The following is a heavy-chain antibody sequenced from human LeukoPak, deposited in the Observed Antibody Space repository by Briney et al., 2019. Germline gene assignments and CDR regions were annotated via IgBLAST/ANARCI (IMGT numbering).Heavy chain of an antibody. CDR2: INQHGSET. CDR3: VRDAGYSGYMINDI. D-gene: IGHD5-12*01. Sequence: GGSLRLSCATSGFTFSSYWMSWVRQAPGKGLEWVAYINQHGSETFYVDSVKGRFTISRDDTQNSLYLQMNSLRPEDTALYYCVRDAGYSGYMINDIWGQGTMVTVSS. V-gene: IGHV3-7*01. CDR1: GFTFSSYW. J-gene: IGHJ3*02.